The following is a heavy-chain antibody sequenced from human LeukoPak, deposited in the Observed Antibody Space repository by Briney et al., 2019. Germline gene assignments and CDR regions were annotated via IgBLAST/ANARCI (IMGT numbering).Heavy chain of an antibody. V-gene: IGHV1-46*01. J-gene: IGHJ4*02. CDR2: INPSGGNT. CDR1: GYTFTSYY. D-gene: IGHD3-22*01. Sequence: ASVKVSCKASGYTFTSYYMHWVRQAPGQGLEWIGIINPSGGNTSYVETFHGRVTMTRDTSASTVFMELSSLRSEDTAVYYCARGYYYDSSGRGAFFDYWGQGTLVTVSS. CDR3: ARGYYYDSSGRGAFFDY.